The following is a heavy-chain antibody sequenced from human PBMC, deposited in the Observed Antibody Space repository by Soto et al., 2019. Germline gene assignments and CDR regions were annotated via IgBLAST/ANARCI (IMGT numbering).Heavy chain of an antibody. D-gene: IGHD6-13*01. CDR3: ARGNMMDSSSWAFDY. V-gene: IGHV3-9*01. Sequence: PGGSLRLSCAASGFTFDDYAMHWVRQAPGKGLEWVSGISWNSGSIGYADSVKGRFTISRDNAKNSLYLQMNSLRAEDTALYYCARGNMMDSSSWAFDYWGQGTLVTVSS. J-gene: IGHJ4*02. CDR1: GFTFDDYA. CDR2: ISWNSGSI.